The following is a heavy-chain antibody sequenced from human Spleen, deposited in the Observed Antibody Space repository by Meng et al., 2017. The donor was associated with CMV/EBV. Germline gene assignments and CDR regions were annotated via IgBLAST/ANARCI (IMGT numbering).Heavy chain of an antibody. Sequence: SCVASRFSFSTYTMNWVRQAPGKGLEWVSSISSSSSYMFYGDSVKGRFTISRDNVRNSLFLQMNSLRPEDTAVYYCARLDQQLDTLDYWGRGTLVTVSS. J-gene: IGHJ4*02. V-gene: IGHV3-21*01. CDR2: ISSSSSYM. D-gene: IGHD6-13*01. CDR3: ARLDQQLDTLDY. CDR1: RFSFSTYT.